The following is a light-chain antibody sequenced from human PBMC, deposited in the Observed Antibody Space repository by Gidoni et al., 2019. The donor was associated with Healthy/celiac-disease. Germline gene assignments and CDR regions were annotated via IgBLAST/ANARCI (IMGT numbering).Light chain of an antibody. CDR1: KLGDKY. CDR3: QAWDSSAL. Sequence: SYELTQPPSVSVSPGQTASITCSGDKLGDKYACWYQQKPGQSPVLVIYQDSKRPSGIPERFSGSSSGNTATLTISGAQAMDEADYYCQAWDSSALFGGGTKLTVL. CDR2: QDS. V-gene: IGLV3-1*01. J-gene: IGLJ2*01.